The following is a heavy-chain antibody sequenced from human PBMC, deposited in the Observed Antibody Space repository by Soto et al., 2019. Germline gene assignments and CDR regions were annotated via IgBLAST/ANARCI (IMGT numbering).Heavy chain of an antibody. CDR2: IWYDGSNK. CDR1: GFTFSSYG. D-gene: IGHD5-18*01. V-gene: IGHV3-33*01. Sequence: GGSLRLSCAASGFTFSSYGMHWVRQAPGKGLEWVAVIWYDGSNKYYADSVKGRFTISRDNSKNTLYLQMNSLRAEDTAVYYCARDSEYSPVWFDLWGQGTLVTVSS. J-gene: IGHJ5*02. CDR3: ARDSEYSPVWFDL.